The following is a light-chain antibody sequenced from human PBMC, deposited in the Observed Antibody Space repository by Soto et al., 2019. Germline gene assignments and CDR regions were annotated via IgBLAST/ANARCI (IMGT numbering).Light chain of an antibody. Sequence: DIQMTQSPSSVSASVGDRVTITCRASQAISTCLACYHQKPGKALKLLSYAASNLQTGVPSRFSGSGSGTDFTLTISSLQPEDFATYYCQQANSFPRTFGQGTKVEIK. V-gene: IGKV1D-12*01. J-gene: IGKJ1*01. CDR2: AAS. CDR3: QQANSFPRT. CDR1: QAISTC.